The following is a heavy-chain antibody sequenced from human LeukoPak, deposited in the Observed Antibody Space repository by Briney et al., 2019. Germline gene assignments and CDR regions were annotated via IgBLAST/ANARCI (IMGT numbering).Heavy chain of an antibody. J-gene: IGHJ4*02. CDR3: GKKKSLVRELDY. D-gene: IGHD3-10*01. CDR1: GFTFSRYA. V-gene: IGHV3-23*01. Sequence: LAGGSLRLSCAASGFTFSRYAMSWVRQAPGKGLEWVSAISGSGGSTYYADSVKGRFTISRDNSKNTLFLQMNSLRAEDTAVYYCGKKKSLVRELDYWGQGNLVTVSS. CDR2: ISGSGGST.